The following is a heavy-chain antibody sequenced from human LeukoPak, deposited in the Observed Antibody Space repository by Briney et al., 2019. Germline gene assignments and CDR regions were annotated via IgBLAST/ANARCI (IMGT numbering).Heavy chain of an antibody. J-gene: IGHJ4*02. Sequence: SETLSLTCAVYGGSFSGYYWSWIRQPPGKGLEWIGEINHSGSANYNPSLKSRVTISVDTSKNQFSLKLSSVTAADTAVYYCARGGHLLMINRFYDYWGQGTLVTVSS. CDR3: ARGGHLLMINRFYDY. V-gene: IGHV4-34*01. CDR2: INHSGSA. CDR1: GGSFSGYY. D-gene: IGHD3-16*01.